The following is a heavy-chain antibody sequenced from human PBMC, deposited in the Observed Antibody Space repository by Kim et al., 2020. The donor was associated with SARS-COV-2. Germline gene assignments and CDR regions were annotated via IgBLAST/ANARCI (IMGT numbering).Heavy chain of an antibody. Sequence: SLKSRVTISVDTSKNQFSLKLSSVTAADTAVYYCARTLYGSGSYYSSFDYWGQGTLVTVSS. CDR3: ARTLYGSGSYYSSFDY. D-gene: IGHD3-10*01. J-gene: IGHJ4*02. V-gene: IGHV4-39*07.